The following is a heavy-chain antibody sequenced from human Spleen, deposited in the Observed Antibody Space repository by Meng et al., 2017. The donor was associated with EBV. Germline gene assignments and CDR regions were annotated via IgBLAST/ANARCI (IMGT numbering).Heavy chain of an antibody. CDR3: ARKRGDSGNWFDP. Sequence: QVHRVQSGAEVKRPGASVKLSCKTSGYTFTSYAIHWVRQAPGQRLEWMGWIDTGNGNTIYSQKFHGRVSITKDTFASTAYMELSSLRSEDTAVYYCARKRGDSGNWFDPWGQGTLVTVSS. CDR1: GYTFTSYA. CDR2: IDTGNGNT. D-gene: IGHD3-10*01. J-gene: IGHJ5*02. V-gene: IGHV1-3*04.